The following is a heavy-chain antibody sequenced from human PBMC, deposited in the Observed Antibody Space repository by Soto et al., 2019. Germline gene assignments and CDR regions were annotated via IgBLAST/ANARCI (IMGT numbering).Heavy chain of an antibody. CDR2: VYYSGST. CDR1: GGSVSSSSYY. D-gene: IGHD3-9*01. J-gene: IGHJ4*02. CDR3: GRLEGLATISYYFDY. V-gene: IGHV4-39*01. Sequence: SETLSLTCPVSGGSVSSSSYYWGWVRQPPGKGLEWIGSVYYSGSTYYNPSLESRVTISVDKSKNQFSLKLMSSSAADTAVYYCGRLEGLATISYYFDYWGQGALVTVSS.